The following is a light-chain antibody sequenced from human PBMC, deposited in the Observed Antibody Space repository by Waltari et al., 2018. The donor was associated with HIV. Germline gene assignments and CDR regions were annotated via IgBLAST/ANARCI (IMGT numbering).Light chain of an antibody. CDR2: WVS. Sequence: DIVMTQSPASLAVSLGESATLNCESSQSVLYSPNNKNYLAWYQQKPGQPPKLLLYWVSTRESAVPDRFSGSGSGTDFTLTISSLQAEDVAVYYCQQYYSTPLTFGGGTKVEIK. V-gene: IGKV4-1*01. J-gene: IGKJ4*01. CDR3: QQYYSTPLT. CDR1: QSVLYSPNNKNY.